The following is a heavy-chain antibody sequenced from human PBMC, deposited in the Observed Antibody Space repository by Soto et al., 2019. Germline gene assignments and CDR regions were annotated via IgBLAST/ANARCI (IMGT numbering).Heavy chain of an antibody. V-gene: IGHV3-66*01. CDR1: GFTVSSNY. CDR3: ARESEGIHDYGAPNRFDP. CDR2: IYSGGST. Sequence: GGSLRLSCAASGFTVSSNYMSWVRQAPGKGLEWVSVIYSGGSTYYADSVKGRFTISRDNSKNTLYLQMNSLRAEDTAVYYCARESEGIHDYGAPNRFDPWGQGTLVTVSS. J-gene: IGHJ5*02. D-gene: IGHD4-17*01.